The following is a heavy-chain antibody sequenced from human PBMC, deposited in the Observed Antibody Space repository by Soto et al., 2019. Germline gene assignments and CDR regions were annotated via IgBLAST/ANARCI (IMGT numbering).Heavy chain of an antibody. CDR1: GGSISSGDYY. CDR3: ARGGCGGDCPIGNYYYYGMAV. CDR2: IYYSGST. V-gene: IGHV4-30-4*01. D-gene: IGHD2-21*02. J-gene: IGHJ6*02. Sequence: QVQLQESGPGLVKPSQTLSLTCTVSGGSISSGDYYWSWIRQPPGKGLEWIGYIYYSGSTYYNPSLKSRVTISVDTSKTQFSRKLSSVTAADTAVYYCARGGCGGDCPIGNYYYYGMAVWGQGTTVTVSS.